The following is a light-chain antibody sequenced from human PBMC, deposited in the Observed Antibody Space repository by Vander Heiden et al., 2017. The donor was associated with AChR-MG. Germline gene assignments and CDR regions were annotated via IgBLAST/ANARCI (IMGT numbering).Light chain of an antibody. J-gene: IGLJ2*01. CDR3: GSYTSSSSFL. CDR1: SSDVGGYNF. V-gene: IGLV2-14*03. CDR2: DVS. Sequence: QSALTQPASVSGSPGQSLTISCTGTSSDVGGYNFVSWYQQHPGKAPKLMIYDVSDRPSGVSNRFSGSKSGNTASLTISGLRAEDEADYYCGSYTSSSSFLFGGGTKLTVL.